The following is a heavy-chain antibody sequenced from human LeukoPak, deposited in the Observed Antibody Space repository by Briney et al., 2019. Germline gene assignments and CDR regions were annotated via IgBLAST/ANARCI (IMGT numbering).Heavy chain of an antibody. J-gene: IGHJ4*02. CDR3: ARGPELERFDY. V-gene: IGHV1-69*05. CDR2: IIPIFGTA. Sequence: SVKVSCKASGGTFSSYAISWVRQVPGQGLEWMGGIIPIFGTANYAQKFQGRVTITTDESTSTAYMELSSLRSEDTAVYYCARGPELERFDYWGQGTLVTVSS. CDR1: GGTFSSYA. D-gene: IGHD1-1*01.